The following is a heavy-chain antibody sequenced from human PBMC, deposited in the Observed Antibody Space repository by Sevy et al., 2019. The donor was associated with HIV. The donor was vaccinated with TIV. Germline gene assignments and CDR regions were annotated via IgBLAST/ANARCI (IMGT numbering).Heavy chain of an antibody. CDR3: ARVDDYYDSSGSIRPYYFDY. CDR1: GGSISSYY. CDR2: IYYSGST. Sequence: SETLSHTCTVSGGSISSYYWSWIRQPPGKGLEWIGYIYYSGSTNYNPSLKSRVTISVDTSKNQFSLKLSSVTAADTAVYYCARVDDYYDSSGSIRPYYFDYWGQGTLVTVSS. J-gene: IGHJ4*02. V-gene: IGHV4-59*13. D-gene: IGHD3-22*01.